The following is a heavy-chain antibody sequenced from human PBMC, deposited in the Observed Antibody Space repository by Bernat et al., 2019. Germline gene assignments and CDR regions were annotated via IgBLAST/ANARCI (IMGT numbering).Heavy chain of an antibody. V-gene: IGHV3-30-3*01. CDR3: ARPREVTPRYYGMDV. CDR1: GFTFSSYA. CDR2: ISYDGSNK. Sequence: QVQLVESGGGVVQPGRSLRLSCAASGFTFSSYAMHWVRQAPGKGLEWVAVISYDGSNKYDADSVKGRFTISRDNSKNTLYLQMNSLRAEDTAVYYCARPREVTPRYYGMDVWGQGTTVTVSS. D-gene: IGHD4-23*01. J-gene: IGHJ6*02.